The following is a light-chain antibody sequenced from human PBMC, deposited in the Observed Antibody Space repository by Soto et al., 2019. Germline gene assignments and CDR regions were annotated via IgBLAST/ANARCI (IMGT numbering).Light chain of an antibody. V-gene: IGKV1-5*01. CDR1: QSISKW. J-gene: IGKJ1*01. CDR3: QQYNSFST. Sequence: DIQMTQSPSTLSASVGDTVTITCRASQSISKWLAWFQQKPGKAPKILIYDASSLQSGVPSRFSGSGSGTEFTPTIRSLQPDDFATYYCQQYNSFSTFGQGTKVDIK. CDR2: DAS.